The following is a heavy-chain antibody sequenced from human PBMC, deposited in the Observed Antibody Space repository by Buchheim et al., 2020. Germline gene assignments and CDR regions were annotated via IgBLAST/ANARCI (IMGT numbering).Heavy chain of an antibody. V-gene: IGHV3-30*04. D-gene: IGHD1-7*01. CDR1: GFTFSSYA. CDR2: ISYDGSNK. Sequence: QVQLVESGGGVVQPGRSLRLSCAASGFTFSSYAMHWVRQAPGKGLEWVAVISYDGSNKYYADSVKGRFTISRDNSKKTLYLQMNSLRAEDTAVYYCARDVNWNYESWFDPWGQGTL. CDR3: ARDVNWNYESWFDP. J-gene: IGHJ5*02.